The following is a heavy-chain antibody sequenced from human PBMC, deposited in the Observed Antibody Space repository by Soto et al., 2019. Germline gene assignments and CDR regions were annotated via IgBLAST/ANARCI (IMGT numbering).Heavy chain of an antibody. V-gene: IGHV1-18*01. D-gene: IGHD1-26*01. J-gene: IGHJ6*02. CDR1: GYTFTSYG. CDR3: ARDRYSGNYFNVYYYYGMDV. Sequence: ALVKVSCKASGYTFTSYGISCVRQAPGQGLEWMGWVNPYNGNTNYAQKFQGRVTMTTDTSTSTAYMEVRSLRSDDTAVHYCARDRYSGNYFNVYYYYGMDVWGQGTTVTVSS. CDR2: VNPYNGNT.